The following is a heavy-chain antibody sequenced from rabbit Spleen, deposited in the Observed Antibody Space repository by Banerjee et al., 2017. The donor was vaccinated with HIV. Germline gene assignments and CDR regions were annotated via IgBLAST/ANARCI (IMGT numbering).Heavy chain of an antibody. V-gene: IGHV1S47*01. Sequence: QEQLVESGGGLVQPGGSLKLSCKASGFDFSSYGVSWVRQAPGKGLEWIGYIDPVFGSTVYASWVKGRFTISSHNAQNTLYLQLNSLTAADTATYFCVREAGYAGYGDGNLWGPGTLVTVS. CDR2: IDPVFGST. D-gene: IGHD7-1*01. CDR3: VREAGYAGYGDGNL. J-gene: IGHJ4*01. CDR1: GFDFSSYG.